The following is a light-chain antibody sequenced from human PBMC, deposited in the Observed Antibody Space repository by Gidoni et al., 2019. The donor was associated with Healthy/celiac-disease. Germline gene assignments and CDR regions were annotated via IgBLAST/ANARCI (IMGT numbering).Light chain of an antibody. J-gene: IGKJ3*01. V-gene: IGKV3-20*01. CDR2: GAS. CDR1: QSVSSSY. Sequence: IVFTQSHGTLSLSPGERATLSCRASQSVSSSYLAWYQQKPGQAPRLLIYGASSRATGIPDRFSGSGSGTDFTLTIIRLEPEDFAVYYCQQYGSSPGFTFXPXTKVDIK. CDR3: QQYGSSPGFT.